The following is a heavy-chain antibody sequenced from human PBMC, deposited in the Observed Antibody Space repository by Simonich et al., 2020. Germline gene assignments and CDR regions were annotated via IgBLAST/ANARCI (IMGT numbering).Heavy chain of an antibody. J-gene: IGHJ3*02. CDR2: TNHRGST. CDR1: GGSFSGYY. V-gene: IGHV4-34*01. Sequence: QVQLQQWGAGLLKPSETLSLTCAVYGGSFSGYYWSWIRPPPGEGLEGIGETNHRGSTTYNPPLKSRVTISVDTSKNQFSRKLSSVTAADTAVYYCARGKGWKNAFDIWGQGTMVTVSS. D-gene: IGHD1-1*01. CDR3: ARGKGWKNAFDI.